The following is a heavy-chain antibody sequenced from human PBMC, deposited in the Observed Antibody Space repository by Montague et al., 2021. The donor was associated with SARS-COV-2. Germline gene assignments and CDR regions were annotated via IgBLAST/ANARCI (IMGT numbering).Heavy chain of an antibody. D-gene: IGHD3-10*01. J-gene: IGHJ6*02. CDR3: AKNRDIFWFGEGRDSMDV. CDR2: ISYDGSIK. Sequence: SLRLSCAASGFTFKNFAMHWVRQAPGKGLEWVAVISYDGSIKYYXDSLRCRFTISRDSSKKTLYLQMNSLSGEDTAVYYCAKNRDIFWFGEGRDSMDVWGQGTTVIVSS. V-gene: IGHV3-30*18. CDR1: GFTFKNFA.